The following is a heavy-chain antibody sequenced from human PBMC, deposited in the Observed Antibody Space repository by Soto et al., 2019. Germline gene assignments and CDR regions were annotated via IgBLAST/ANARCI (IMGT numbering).Heavy chain of an antibody. CDR2: TYYSGST. V-gene: IGHV4-61*01. Sequence: QVQLQESGPGLVKPSETLSLICTVSGGSVTSGSYYWSWIRQPPGKGLEWIGYTYYSGSTNYNPSLKRRVTMSVDTSKNQFSLKLSSVTAADTAVYYCARDNTIGAFAIWGQGTMVTVSS. CDR3: ARDNTIGAFAI. J-gene: IGHJ3*02. CDR1: GGSVTSGSYY. D-gene: IGHD3-16*01.